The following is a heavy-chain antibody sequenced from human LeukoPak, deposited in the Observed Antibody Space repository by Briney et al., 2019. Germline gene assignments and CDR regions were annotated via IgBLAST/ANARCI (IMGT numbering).Heavy chain of an antibody. J-gene: IGHJ4*02. CDR2: ISSGSSYI. Sequence: TGGSLRLSCTASGFTFSNYSMKWVRQAPGKGLEWVSSISSGSSYIYYADSVKGRFTISRDNAKNSVYLQMNSLRVEDTAVYYCARRMPTISHSFDYWGQGTLVIVSS. D-gene: IGHD5-24*01. V-gene: IGHV3-21*01. CDR3: ARRMPTISHSFDY. CDR1: GFTFSNYS.